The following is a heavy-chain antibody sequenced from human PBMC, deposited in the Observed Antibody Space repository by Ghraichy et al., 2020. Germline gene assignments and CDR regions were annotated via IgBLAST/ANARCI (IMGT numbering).Heavy chain of an antibody. D-gene: IGHD6-19*01. CDR1: GGSFSGYY. V-gene: IGHV4-34*01. CDR3: ARAHHSSWYSSGWYKNWFDP. Sequence: SETLSLTCAVYGGSFSGYYWSWIRQPPGKGLEWIGEINHSGSTNYNPSLKSRVTISVDTSKNQFSLKLSSVTAADTAVYYCARAHHSSWYSSGWYKNWFDPWGQGTLVTVSS. J-gene: IGHJ5*02. CDR2: INHSGST.